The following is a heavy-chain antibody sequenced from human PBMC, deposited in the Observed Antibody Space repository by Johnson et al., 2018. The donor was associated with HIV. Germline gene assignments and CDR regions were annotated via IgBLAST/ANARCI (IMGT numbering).Heavy chain of an antibody. Sequence: QLVESGGGVVQPGTSLRLSCAASGFTFKIYAMHWVRQAPGKGLEWVAVVSYDGPDKYYADSVKGRFTISRDNSNNTLYLQMNSLRAEDTAVYYCARGGLGDYVVAFDIWGQGTMVTVSS. D-gene: IGHD4-17*01. CDR2: VSYDGPDK. CDR1: GFTFKIYA. V-gene: IGHV3-30*04. J-gene: IGHJ3*02. CDR3: ARGGLGDYVVAFDI.